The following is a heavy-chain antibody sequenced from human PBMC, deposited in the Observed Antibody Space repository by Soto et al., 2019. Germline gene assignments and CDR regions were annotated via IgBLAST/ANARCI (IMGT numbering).Heavy chain of an antibody. J-gene: IGHJ6*04. V-gene: IGHV1-69*12. D-gene: IGHD4-4*01. CDR2: IMPIFRTA. CDR3: ARDKDRPQLGGNYRCKMTV. Sequence: QVQVVQSGAEVKKPGSSVKVSCKASGGTFSTAAISWVRQAPGQGLEWMGGIMPIFRTADYAQKFQGRVTINADESTSIAYLELRSLRSEDTAIYYCARDKDRPQLGGNYRCKMTVGGEGTTVTVSP. CDR1: GGTFSTAA.